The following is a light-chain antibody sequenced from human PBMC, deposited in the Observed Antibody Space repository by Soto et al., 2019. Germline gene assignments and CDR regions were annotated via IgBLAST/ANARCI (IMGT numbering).Light chain of an antibody. CDR1: SSNIGAGYD. J-gene: IGLJ1*01. CDR3: QSYDSSLSGSYV. Sequence: QSVLTQPPSVSGAPGQRVTICCTGSSSNIGAGYDVHWYQRLPGTAPKVLIDSNNNRRSGIPDRFSGAKSGTSASLAITGLQAEDEDDYYCQSYDSSLSGSYVFGTGTKLTAL. CDR2: SNN. V-gene: IGLV1-40*01.